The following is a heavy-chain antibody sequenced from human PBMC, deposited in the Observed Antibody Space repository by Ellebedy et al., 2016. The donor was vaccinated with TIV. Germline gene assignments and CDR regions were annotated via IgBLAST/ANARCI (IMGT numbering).Heavy chain of an antibody. CDR3: ARGDASGWHIDY. J-gene: IGHJ4*02. CDR1: GFTFRSRP. CDR2: IGLATGDT. V-gene: IGHV3-21*05. D-gene: IGHD6-19*01. Sequence: PGGSLRLSCAASGFTFRSRPMNWVRQAPGKGLEWLSYIGLATGDTHYAESVKGRFTVSRDNAQNALYLQMNSLRDEDTAVYYCARGDASGWHIDYWGQGTLVTVSS.